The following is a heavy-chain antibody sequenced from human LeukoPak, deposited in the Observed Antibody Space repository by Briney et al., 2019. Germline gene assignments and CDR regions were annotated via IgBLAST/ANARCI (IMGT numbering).Heavy chain of an antibody. CDR3: AKDFYDSSGYYIDY. V-gene: IGHV3-9*01. Sequence: GRSLRLSCAASGFTFDDYAMHWVRQAPGKGLEWVSGISWNSGSIGYADSVKGRFTISRDNAENSLYLQMNSLRAEDTALYYCAKDFYDSSGYYIDYWGQGTLVTVSS. J-gene: IGHJ4*02. CDR2: ISWNSGSI. D-gene: IGHD3-22*01. CDR1: GFTFDDYA.